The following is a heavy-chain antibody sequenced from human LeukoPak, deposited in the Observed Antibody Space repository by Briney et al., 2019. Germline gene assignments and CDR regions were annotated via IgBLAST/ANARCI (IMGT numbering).Heavy chain of an antibody. Sequence: ASVKVSCKASGYTFTSYYMHWVRQAPGQGLEWMGIINPSGGSTNYAQKFQGRVTMTSNTSTSTVYKELSSLRSEDTAVYYCARERVTIFGVDVLYYYGMDVWGQGTTVTVSS. CDR1: GYTFTSYY. V-gene: IGHV1-46*01. CDR2: INPSGGST. D-gene: IGHD3-3*01. J-gene: IGHJ6*02. CDR3: ARERVTIFGVDVLYYYGMDV.